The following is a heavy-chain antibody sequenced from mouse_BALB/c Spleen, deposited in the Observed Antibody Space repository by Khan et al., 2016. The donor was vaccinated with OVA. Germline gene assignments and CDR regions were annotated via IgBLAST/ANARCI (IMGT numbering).Heavy chain of an antibody. CDR2: INPSTGYT. CDR3: ARRGLYGLFAY. J-gene: IGHJ3*01. D-gene: IGHD2-10*02. V-gene: IGHV1-7*01. Sequence: QVQLQQSGAELAKPGASVKMSCTASGYTFTTYWIHWIKQRPGQGLEWIGYINPSTGYTEYNKNFKGKATLTADDSSSTAYMQMNSLKSADSAVYYWARRGLYGLFAYWGPGTLVTGSA. CDR1: GYTFTTYW.